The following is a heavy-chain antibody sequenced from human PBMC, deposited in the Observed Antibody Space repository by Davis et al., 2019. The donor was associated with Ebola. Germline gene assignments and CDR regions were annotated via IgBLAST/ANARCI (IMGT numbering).Heavy chain of an antibody. Sequence: MPSETLSLTCAVYGGSFSGYYWSWIRQPPGKGLKWIGEINHSGSTNYNPSLKSRVTISVDTSKNQFSLKLTSVTAADTAVYYCATSQDCSSTSCDNWFDPWGQGTLVTVSS. V-gene: IGHV4-34*01. CDR2: INHSGST. CDR1: GGSFSGYY. CDR3: ATSQDCSSTSCDNWFDP. J-gene: IGHJ5*02. D-gene: IGHD2-2*01.